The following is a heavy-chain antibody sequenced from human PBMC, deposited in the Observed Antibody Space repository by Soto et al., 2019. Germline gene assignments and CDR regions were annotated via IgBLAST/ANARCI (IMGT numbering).Heavy chain of an antibody. CDR3: ARDTAAGLYNWFDP. J-gene: IGHJ5*02. CDR1: GGSISSGGYY. V-gene: IGHV4-31*03. CDR2: IYYSGST. D-gene: IGHD6-13*01. Sequence: PSETLSLTCTVSGGSISSGGYYWSWIRQHPGKGLEWIGYIYYSGSTYYNPSLKSRVTISVDTSKNQFSLKLSSVTAADTAVYYCARDTAAGLYNWFDPWGQGTLVTVSS.